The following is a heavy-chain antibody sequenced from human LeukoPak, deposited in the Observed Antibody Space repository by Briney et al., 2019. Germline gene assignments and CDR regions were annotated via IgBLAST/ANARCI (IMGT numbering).Heavy chain of an antibody. D-gene: IGHD2-2*01. J-gene: IGHJ6*03. Sequence: GGPLRLSCAASGFTFSSYWMSWVRQAPGKGLEWVANIKQDGSEKYYVDSVKGRFTISRDNAKNSLYLQMNSLRAEDTAVYYCARDCSSTSCYFYYYYYMDVWGKGTTVTVSS. CDR1: GFTFSSYW. CDR3: ARDCSSTSCYFYYYYYMDV. V-gene: IGHV3-7*01. CDR2: IKQDGSEK.